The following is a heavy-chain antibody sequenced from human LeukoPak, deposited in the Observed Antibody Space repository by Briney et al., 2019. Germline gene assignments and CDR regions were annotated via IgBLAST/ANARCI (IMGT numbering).Heavy chain of an antibody. J-gene: IGHJ4*02. V-gene: IGHV3-21*01. CDR3: ARDYTGGWNDY. D-gene: IGHD7-27*01. Sequence: GGSLRLSCEVSGFTFSSYHMNWVRQAPGKGLEWVSSISSSSRYIYYADSMTGRFTIFRDNAKNSLYLQMNNLRVEDTAIYYCARDYTGGWNDYWGQGTLVTVSS. CDR2: ISSSSRYI. CDR1: GFTFSSYH.